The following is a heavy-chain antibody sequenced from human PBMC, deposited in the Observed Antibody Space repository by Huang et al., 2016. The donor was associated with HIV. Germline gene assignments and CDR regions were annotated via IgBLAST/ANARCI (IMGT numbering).Heavy chain of an antibody. CDR2: ISAYKGNT. Sequence: QVELVQSGAEVKRPGASVRVSCKAAGYIFTKYGINWVRQAPGQGLEWMGWISAYKGNTNYAEKFKGRVTLTRDTSATTAYMELRDVTSADTAVYYCARDHWYPLQNWFDLWGQGTLVTVSS. CDR1: GYIFTKYG. J-gene: IGHJ5*01. V-gene: IGHV1-18*01. D-gene: IGHD1-1*01. CDR3: ARDHWYPLQNWFDL.